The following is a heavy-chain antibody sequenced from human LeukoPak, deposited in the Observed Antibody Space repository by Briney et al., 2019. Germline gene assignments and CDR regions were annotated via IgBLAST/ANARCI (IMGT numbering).Heavy chain of an antibody. J-gene: IGHJ4*02. D-gene: IGHD5-12*01. CDR2: INSDGSST. CDR3: AIGMVATSPFDY. CDR1: GFTFSSYW. Sequence: GGSLRLPCAASGFTFSSYWMHWVRQAPGKGLVWVSRINSDGSSTSYADSVKGRFTISRDNAKNTLYLQMNSLRAEDTAVYYCAIGMVATSPFDYWGQGTLVTVSS. V-gene: IGHV3-74*01.